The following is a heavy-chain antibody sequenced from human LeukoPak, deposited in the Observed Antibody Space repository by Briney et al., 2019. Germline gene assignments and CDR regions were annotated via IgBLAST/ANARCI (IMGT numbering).Heavy chain of an antibody. V-gene: IGHV3-23*01. J-gene: IGHJ6*02. D-gene: IGHD2-2*02. CDR1: GFTFSSSA. Sequence: GSLRLSCAASGFTFSSSAMNWVRQAPGKGPEWVSLIKGSGDSTYYADSVRGRFTISRDNSKNTLYLQMNSLRGEDTAVYYCAKGEVVPAAIYGMDVWGQGTTVTVS. CDR2: IKGSGDST. CDR3: AKGEVVPAAIYGMDV.